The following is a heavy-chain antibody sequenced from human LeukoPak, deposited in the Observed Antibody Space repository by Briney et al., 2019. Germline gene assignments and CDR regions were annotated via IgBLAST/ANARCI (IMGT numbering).Heavy chain of an antibody. J-gene: IGHJ4*02. V-gene: IGHV3-33*01. Sequence: GGSLRLSCTASGFTLSRHGIHWVRQAPGKGLERVALLWSDGIKEDYAGSAKGRFTISRDSSKNTVYLQMNSLRVEDTAVYYCARENWGCCSRCRDLDCWGQGTLVTVSS. CDR3: ARENWGCCSRCRDLDC. CDR1: GFTLSRHG. D-gene: IGHD2-15*01. CDR2: LWSDGIKE.